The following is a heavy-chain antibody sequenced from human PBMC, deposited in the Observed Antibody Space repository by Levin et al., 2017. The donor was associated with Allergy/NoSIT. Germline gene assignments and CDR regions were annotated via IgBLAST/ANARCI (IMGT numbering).Heavy chain of an antibody. CDR3: ARSSWSGYYLDY. CDR1: GGSFSGYY. CDR2: INHSGST. V-gene: IGHV4-34*01. Sequence: KTSETLSLTCAVYGGSFSGYYWSWIRQPPGKGLEWIGEINHSGSTNYNPSLKSRVTISVDTSKNQFSLKLSSVTAADTAVYYCARSSWSGYYLDYWGQGTLVTVSS. J-gene: IGHJ4*02. D-gene: IGHD3-3*01.